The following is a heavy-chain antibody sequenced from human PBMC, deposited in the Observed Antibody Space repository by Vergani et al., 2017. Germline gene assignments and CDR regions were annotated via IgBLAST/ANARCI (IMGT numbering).Heavy chain of an antibody. CDR1: GFNFDNYT. D-gene: IGHD3-10*01. CDR2: IRSGGGDI. Sequence: EVQLLESGGGLVQPGGSRRLSCAGAGFNFDNYTMAYVRQAPGKGLEWVGTIRSGGGDIFYADSVKGRFTISRDNSKNTLFLQMNSLKDQDTADYYSTTAWGLYYLHGEYFQYWGRGTLVSVSS. J-gene: IGHJ1*01. CDR3: TTAWGLYYLHGEYFQY. V-gene: IGHV3-23*01.